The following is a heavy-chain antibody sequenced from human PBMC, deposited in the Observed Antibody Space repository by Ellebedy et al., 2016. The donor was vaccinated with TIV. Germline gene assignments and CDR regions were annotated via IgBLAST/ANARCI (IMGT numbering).Heavy chain of an antibody. CDR1: AYTFSNHW. Sequence: GESLKISCQGSAYTFSNHWIGWVRQVPGKGLEWLGLIHPSDSDTKFSPSFQGRISISVDKSIKTAYLHLSSLKASDTAIYYCAALSRLFDYAGFDYWGQGTLVTVSS. J-gene: IGHJ4*02. CDR2: IHPSDSDT. D-gene: IGHD3-9*01. CDR3: AALSRLFDYAGFDY. V-gene: IGHV5-51*01.